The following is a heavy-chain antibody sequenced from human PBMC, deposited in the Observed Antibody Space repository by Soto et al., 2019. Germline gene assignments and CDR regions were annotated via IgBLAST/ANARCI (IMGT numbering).Heavy chain of an antibody. CDR1: GYAFNSRY. CDR2: ISGYSAKT. J-gene: IGHJ4*02. D-gene: IGHD1-26*01. CDR3: ARGGQWDFLSDY. V-gene: IGHV1-18*01. Sequence: QVQLVQSGGEVKNPGASVKVSCKASGYAFNSRYINWVRQAPGQGLEWMGWISGYSAKTNYAQNLQGRVTMTIDTSTNTAYMELRILTSDDTAVYYCARGGQWDFLSDYWGQGTLVTVSS.